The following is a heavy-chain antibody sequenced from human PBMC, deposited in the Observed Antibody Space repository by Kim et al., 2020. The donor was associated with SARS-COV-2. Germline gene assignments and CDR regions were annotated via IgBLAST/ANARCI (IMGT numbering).Heavy chain of an antibody. V-gene: IGHV3-33*01. CDR1: GFTFSSYG. D-gene: IGHD4-17*01. Sequence: GGSLRLSCAASGFTFSSYGMHWVRQAPGKGLEWVAVIWYDGSNKYYADSVKGRFTISRDNSKNTLYLQMNSLRAEDTAVYYCARGLTLSTTVTTSRYYYYGMDVWGQGTTVTVSS. CDR2: IWYDGSNK. J-gene: IGHJ6*02. CDR3: ARGLTLSTTVTTSRYYYYGMDV.